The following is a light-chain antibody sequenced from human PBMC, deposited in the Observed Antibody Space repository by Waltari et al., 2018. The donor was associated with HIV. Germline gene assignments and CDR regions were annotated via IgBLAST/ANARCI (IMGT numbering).Light chain of an antibody. J-gene: IGLJ3*02. CDR2: RNN. V-gene: IGLV1-47*01. CDR3: AAWDDSLSGPV. Sequence: QSILTQPPSTSGTPGQRVTISCSGSGSNIGSNSVSWYHLLLGTAPKLLIYRNNQLPSGVPDRFSGAESATSASLAIGGLRSEDEADYYCAAWDDSLSGPVFGGGTKLTVL. CDR1: GSNIGSNS.